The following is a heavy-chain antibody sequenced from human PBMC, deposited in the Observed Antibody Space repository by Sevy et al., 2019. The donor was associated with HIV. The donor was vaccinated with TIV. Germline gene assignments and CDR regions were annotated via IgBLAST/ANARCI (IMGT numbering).Heavy chain of an antibody. CDR2: IKSEADAGTT. CDR3: TTAVRYFDWLLSGAIGVDV. J-gene: IGHJ6*02. V-gene: IGHV3-15*07. Sequence: GGSLRLSCAASGFTFSNACMNWVRQAPGKGLEWVGRIKSEADAGTTDYAAPVKGRFTISRDGSKNTLYLQMNSLKTEETAVYYCTTAVRYFDWLLSGAIGVDVWGQGTTVTVSS. D-gene: IGHD3-9*01. CDR1: GFTFSNAC.